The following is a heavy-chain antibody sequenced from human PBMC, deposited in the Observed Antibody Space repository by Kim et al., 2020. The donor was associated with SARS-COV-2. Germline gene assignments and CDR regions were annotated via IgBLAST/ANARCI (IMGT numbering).Heavy chain of an antibody. CDR1: GGTFSSYA. J-gene: IGHJ5*02. Sequence: SVKVSCKASGGTFSSYAISWVRQAPGQGLEWMGGIIPIFGTANYAQKFQGRVTITADEATSTAYMELSSLRSEDTAVYYCARTYSGSPNWFDPWGQGTLVTGSS. V-gene: IGHV1-69*13. D-gene: IGHD1-26*01. CDR2: IIPIFGTA. CDR3: ARTYSGSPNWFDP.